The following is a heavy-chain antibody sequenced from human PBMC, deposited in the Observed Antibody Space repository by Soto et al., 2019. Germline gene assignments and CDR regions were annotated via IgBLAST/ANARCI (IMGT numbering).Heavy chain of an antibody. V-gene: IGHV1-3*01. CDR1: GYIFTRXA. Sequence: ASVKVSCKASGYIFTRXAMHWVRQAPGQSLEWMGCIDPGNGNTKYSRNLQGRVTITRDTSATTAYMELSSLRSEDTAVYYCAIDRNSDSSGYYSYGGQGVLVPVSS. CDR3: AIDRNSDSSGYYSY. J-gene: IGHJ4*02. D-gene: IGHD3-22*01. CDR2: IDPGNGNT.